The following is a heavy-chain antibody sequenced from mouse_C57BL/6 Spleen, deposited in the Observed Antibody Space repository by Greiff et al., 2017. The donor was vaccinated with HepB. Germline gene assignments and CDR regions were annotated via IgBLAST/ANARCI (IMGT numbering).Heavy chain of an antibody. CDR2: IRNKANGYTT. J-gene: IGHJ4*01. CDR3: ARGGRRYAMDY. V-gene: IGHV7-3*01. Sequence: EVNVVESGGGLVQPGGSLSLSCAASGFTFTDYYMSWVRQPPGKALEWLGFIRNKANGYTTEYSASVKGRFTISRDNSQSILYLQMNALRAEDSATYYCARGGRRYAMDYWGQGTSVTVSS. CDR1: GFTFTDYY.